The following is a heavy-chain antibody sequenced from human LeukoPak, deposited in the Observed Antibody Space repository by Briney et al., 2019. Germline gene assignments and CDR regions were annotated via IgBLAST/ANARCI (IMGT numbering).Heavy chain of an antibody. D-gene: IGHD3/OR15-3a*01. CDR1: GFSVSSNY. CDR3: ARGGSMNFASGMDV. CDR2: ISSSGSII. Sequence: GSLRLSCAASGFSVSSNYMSWVRQAPGKGLEWISYISSSGSIIYYADSVKGRFTISRDNAKNSLYLQMNSLGAEDTAVYYCARGGSMNFASGMDVWGKGTTVTVSS. V-gene: IGHV3-11*04. J-gene: IGHJ6*04.